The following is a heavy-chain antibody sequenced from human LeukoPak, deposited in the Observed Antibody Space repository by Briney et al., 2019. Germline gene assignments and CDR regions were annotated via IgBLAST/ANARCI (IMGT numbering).Heavy chain of an antibody. D-gene: IGHD1-26*01. V-gene: IGHV1-24*01. CDR1: GYTLTELS. CDR3: ATGGSYEEYLDY. Sequence: ASVKVSCKVPGYTLTELSMHWVRQAPGKGLEWMGGFDPEDGETIYAQKFQGRVTMTEDTSTDTAYMELSSLRSEDTAVYYRATGGSYEEYLDYWGQGTLVTVSS. J-gene: IGHJ4*02. CDR2: FDPEDGET.